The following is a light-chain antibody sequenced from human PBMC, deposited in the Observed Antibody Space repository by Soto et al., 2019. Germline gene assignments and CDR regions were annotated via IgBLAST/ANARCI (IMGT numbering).Light chain of an antibody. J-gene: IGKJ5*01. CDR2: DAS. CDR3: QQSYSTPHT. V-gene: IGKV3D-15*01. Sequence: EIVMTQSPATLSVSPGERATLSCRASQSVSSNLAWYQQKPGQAPRLFIYDASNRATGIPARFSGSGSGTDFTLTISSLQPEDFATYYCQQSYSTPHTFGQGTRLEIK. CDR1: QSVSSN.